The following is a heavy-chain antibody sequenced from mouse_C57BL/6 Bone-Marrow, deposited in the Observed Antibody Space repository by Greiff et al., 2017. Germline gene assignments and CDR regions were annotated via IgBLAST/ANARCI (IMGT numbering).Heavy chain of an antibody. CDR3: TSSSYGGGLFYFDY. CDR2: IYPGNSDT. J-gene: IGHJ2*01. V-gene: IGHV1-5*01. D-gene: IGHD1-1*01. Sequence: VQLQQSGTVLARPGASVKMSCKTSGYTFTSYWMHWVKQRPGQGLEWIGAIYPGNSDTSYNQKFKGKAKLTAVTSASTAYMELSSLTNEDSAVYYCTSSSYGGGLFYFDYWGQGTTLTVSS. CDR1: GYTFTSYW.